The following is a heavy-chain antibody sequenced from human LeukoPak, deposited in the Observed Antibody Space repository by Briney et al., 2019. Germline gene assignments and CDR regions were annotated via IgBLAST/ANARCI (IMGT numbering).Heavy chain of an antibody. J-gene: IGHJ4*02. CDR1: GGSFSGYY. D-gene: IGHD3-16*01. CDR3: ARGRGDTDY. Sequence: SETLSLTCAVYGGSFSGYYWSWIRQPPGKGLEWIGEINHSGSTNYNPSLKSRVTISVDTSKNQFSLKLSSVTAADTAVYYCARGRGDTDYWGQGTLVTVSS. V-gene: IGHV4-34*01. CDR2: INHSGST.